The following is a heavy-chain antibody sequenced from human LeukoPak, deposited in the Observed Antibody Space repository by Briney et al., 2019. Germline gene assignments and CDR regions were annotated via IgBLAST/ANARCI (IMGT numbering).Heavy chain of an antibody. D-gene: IGHD3-16*01. V-gene: IGHV4-59*01. CDR3: AGEVQGRESYGYWRFEKGGYALDI. J-gene: IGHJ3*02. CDR2: IYYSGST. CDR1: GGSISSSY. Sequence: SETLSLTCTVSGGSISSSYWSWIRQPPGKGLEWIGYIYYSGSTNYNPSLKSRVTISVDTSKNQFSLKLSSVTAADTAVYYCAGEVQGRESYGYWRFEKGGYALDIWGLGTMVTVSS.